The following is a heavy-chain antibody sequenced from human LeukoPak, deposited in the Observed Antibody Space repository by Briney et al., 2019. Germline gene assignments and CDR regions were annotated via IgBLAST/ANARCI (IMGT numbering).Heavy chain of an antibody. Sequence: SETLSLTCAVSGVSISSGGYSWSWIRQPPGKGLEWIGYIYHSGSTYYNPSLKSRVTISVDRSKNQFSLKLSSVTAADTAVYYCARGPYGGNSAYYFDYWGQGTLVTVSS. V-gene: IGHV4-30-2*01. J-gene: IGHJ4*02. CDR3: ARGPYGGNSAYYFDY. CDR2: IYHSGST. D-gene: IGHD4-23*01. CDR1: GVSISSGGYS.